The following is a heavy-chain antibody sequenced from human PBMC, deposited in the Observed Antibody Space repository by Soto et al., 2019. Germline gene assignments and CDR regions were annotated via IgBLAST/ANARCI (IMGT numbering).Heavy chain of an antibody. CDR2: IWHDGNNK. Sequence: LSLTCTVSGFTFSNYGMHWVRQAPGKGLEWVAIIWHDGNNKYYADSVRGRFIISRDNSKSRLYLQMNSLRAEDTAVYYCASDLVGASDSYGLDVWGQGTPVTVSS. CDR3: ASDLVGASDSYGLDV. CDR1: GFTFSNYG. V-gene: IGHV3-33*08. D-gene: IGHD1-26*01. J-gene: IGHJ6*02.